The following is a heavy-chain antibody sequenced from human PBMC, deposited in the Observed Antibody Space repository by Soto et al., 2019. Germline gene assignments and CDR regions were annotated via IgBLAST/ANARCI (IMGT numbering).Heavy chain of an antibody. CDR1: GGSISSGDYY. D-gene: IGHD2-15*01. CDR2: IYYTGST. Sequence: SETLSLTCNVSGGSISSGDYYWTWIRQSPGKGLEWIGYIYYTGSTFYSPSLKSRVTISLDTSENHFSLDMNSVTAADTAVYFSTSVPCPNTGFYSVYFLDAWGQGSTVTV. CDR3: TSVPCPNTGFYSVYFLDA. J-gene: IGHJ6*02. V-gene: IGHV4-30-4*01.